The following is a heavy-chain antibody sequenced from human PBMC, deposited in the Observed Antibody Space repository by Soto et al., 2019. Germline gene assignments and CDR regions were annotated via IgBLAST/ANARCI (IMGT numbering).Heavy chain of an antibody. J-gene: IGHJ4*02. D-gene: IGHD3-3*01. Sequence: SETLSLTCTVSGGSSSNYICNWIRQPAGKGLEWIGRIDNSGSTNYNPSLKSRITMSADTSRNQFSLKLNSVTAADTAVYYCARGGQDFWSGPFDYWGQGALVTVSS. CDR3: ARGGQDFWSGPFDY. CDR2: IDNSGST. CDR1: GGSSSNYI. V-gene: IGHV4-4*07.